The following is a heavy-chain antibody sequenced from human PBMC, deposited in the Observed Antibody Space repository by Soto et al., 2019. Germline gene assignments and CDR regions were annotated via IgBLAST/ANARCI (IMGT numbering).Heavy chain of an antibody. V-gene: IGHV3-30-3*01. J-gene: IGHJ4*02. CDR2: ISYEGSNK. Sequence: QVQLVESGGGVVQPGRSLRLSCAASGFTFSSYAMHWVRQAPGKGLEWVAVISYEGSNKYYADSVKGRFTISRDNSKNTLYLQMNSLRAEDTAVYYCAREMDLDWGQGTLVTVSS. CDR1: GFTFSSYA. CDR3: AREMDLD. D-gene: IGHD2-2*03.